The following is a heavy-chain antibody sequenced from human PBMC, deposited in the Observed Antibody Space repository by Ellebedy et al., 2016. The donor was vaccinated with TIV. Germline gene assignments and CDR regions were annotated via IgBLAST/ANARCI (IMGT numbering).Heavy chain of an antibody. CDR3: STTYYGSGTSPNFFDY. Sequence: GESLKISCAASGFTFSSFGMNWVRLPPGKGLEWVSCTSSSSSDIYYADSVKGRFTISRDNAKNSLYLQMTSLIADDTAVYYCSTTYYGSGTSPNFFDYWGQGTLVTVSS. V-gene: IGHV3-21*01. CDR2: TSSSSSDI. J-gene: IGHJ4*02. CDR1: GFTFSSFG. D-gene: IGHD3-10*01.